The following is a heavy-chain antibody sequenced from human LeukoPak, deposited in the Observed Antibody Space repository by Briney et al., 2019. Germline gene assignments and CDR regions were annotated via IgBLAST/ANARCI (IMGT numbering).Heavy chain of an antibody. CDR3: ARYQTGTMFAV. CDR2: HSHSGSA. V-gene: IGHV4-38-2*02. CDR1: DYSISSGYGYY. J-gene: IGHJ4*02. Sequence: SETLSLTCTVSDYSISSGYGYYWGWIRQPPGKGLEWIGTHSHSGSAYYNPSLRSRITMSLDTSENQLSLKLYSVTAADTAIYYCARYQTGTMFAVWGQGTLVTISS. D-gene: IGHD1/OR15-1a*01.